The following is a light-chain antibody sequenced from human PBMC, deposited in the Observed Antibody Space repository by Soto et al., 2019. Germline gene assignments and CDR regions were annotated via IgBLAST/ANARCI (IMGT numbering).Light chain of an antibody. CDR1: QGISSA. CDR2: DAS. V-gene: IGKV1-13*02. Sequence: AIQLTQSPSSLSASVGDRVTITCRASQGISSALAWYQQKPGKAPKLLIYDASSLESGVPSRFSGSGSGTDFTLTISSLQPEDFATYYCQQFHSYPQGALTFGPGTKVDIK. J-gene: IGKJ3*01. CDR3: QQFHSYPQGALT.